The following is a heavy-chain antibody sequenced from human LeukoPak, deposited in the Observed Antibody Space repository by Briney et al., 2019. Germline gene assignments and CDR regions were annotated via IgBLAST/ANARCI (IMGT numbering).Heavy chain of an antibody. J-gene: IGHJ4*02. CDR2: IYYSGSS. Sequence: SETLSLTCTVSGGSISSGAFYWNWIRQHPGKGLEWVGYIYYSGSSSYNPSLKSRVTISVDTSKNQFSLKLSSVTAADTAVYYCARVPTIFGVVLPDYWGQGTLVTVSS. D-gene: IGHD3-3*01. V-gene: IGHV4-31*03. CDR1: GGSISSGAFY. CDR3: ARVPTIFGVVLPDY.